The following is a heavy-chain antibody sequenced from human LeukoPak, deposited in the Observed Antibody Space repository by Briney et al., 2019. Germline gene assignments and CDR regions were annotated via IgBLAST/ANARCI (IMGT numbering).Heavy chain of an antibody. CDR2: ISYDGSNK. Sequence: GGSLRLSCAASGFTFSSYGMHRVRQAPGKGLEWVAVISYDGSNKYYADSVKGRFTISRDNSKNTLYLQMNSLRAEDTAVYYCAKDLGGYSSSRGRDYWGQGTLVTVSS. D-gene: IGHD6-13*01. CDR1: GFTFSSYG. V-gene: IGHV3-30*18. CDR3: AKDLGGYSSSRGRDY. J-gene: IGHJ4*02.